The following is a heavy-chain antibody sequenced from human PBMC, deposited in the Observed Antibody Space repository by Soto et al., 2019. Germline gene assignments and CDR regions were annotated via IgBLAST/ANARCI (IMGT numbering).Heavy chain of an antibody. Sequence: GGSLRLSCAASGFTFSSYAMSWVRQAPGKGLEWVSAISGSGGSTYYADSVKGRFTISRDNSKNTLYLQMNSLRAEDTAVYYCAKCNDGYDFWIGYYDAFDIWGQGTMVTVSS. CDR1: GFTFSSYA. J-gene: IGHJ3*02. V-gene: IGHV3-23*01. D-gene: IGHD3-3*01. CDR3: AKCNDGYDFWIGYYDAFDI. CDR2: ISGSGGST.